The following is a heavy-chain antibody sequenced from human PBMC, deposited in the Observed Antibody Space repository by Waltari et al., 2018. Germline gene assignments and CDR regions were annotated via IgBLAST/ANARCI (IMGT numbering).Heavy chain of an antibody. J-gene: IGHJ4*02. CDR1: GYSLSSDYY. Sequence: QVQLQESGPGLVKPSETLSLTCAISGYSLSSDYYWGWIRQPPGKGLEWIGSISHSGSTYYNPSLKSRVTISVDTSKNQFSLKLSSVTAADTAVYYCASALGYGDYGPPDYWGQGTLVTVSS. CDR3: ASALGYGDYGPPDY. D-gene: IGHD4-17*01. V-gene: IGHV4-38-2*01. CDR2: ISHSGST.